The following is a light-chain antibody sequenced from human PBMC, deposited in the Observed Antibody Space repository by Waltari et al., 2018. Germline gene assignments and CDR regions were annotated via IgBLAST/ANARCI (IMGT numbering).Light chain of an antibody. V-gene: IGKV1-5*03. CDR3: QQYSTYGT. CDR2: DAS. CDR1: ESVSSW. J-gene: IGKJ1*01. Sequence: EIQITQSPSTLSASVGDRVTVTCRASESVSSWLAWYQQKPGKAPKLLIYDASSLESGVPSRFSGCASGTEFTLTITSLQPDDSATYYCQQYSTYGTFGQGTKVEIK.